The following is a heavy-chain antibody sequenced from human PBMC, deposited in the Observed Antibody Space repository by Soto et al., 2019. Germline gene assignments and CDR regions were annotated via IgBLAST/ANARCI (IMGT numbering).Heavy chain of an antibody. V-gene: IGHV3-23*01. D-gene: IGHD3-10*01. CDR2: ISGSGGST. CDR3: AGTIWFGEFHYYYGRDV. Sequence: EVQLLESGGGLVQPGGSLRLSCAASGFTFSSYAMSWVRQAPGKGLEWVSAISGSGGSTYYADSVKGRFTISRDNSKNTLYLQMNSLRAEGTAVYYCAGTIWFGEFHYYYGRDVWGQGTTVTVSS. J-gene: IGHJ6*02. CDR1: GFTFSSYA.